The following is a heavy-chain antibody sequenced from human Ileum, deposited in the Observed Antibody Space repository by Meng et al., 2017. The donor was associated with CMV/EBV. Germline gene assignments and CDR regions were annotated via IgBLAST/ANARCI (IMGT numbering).Heavy chain of an antibody. D-gene: IGHD3-3*01. V-gene: IGHV3-30*02. CDR1: GFTFSRYG. CDR3: AKDSTYDFWSGYDPPREGYFDY. J-gene: IGHJ4*01. Sequence: GGSLRLSCAASGFTFSRYGMHWVRQTPGKGLEWVAFIRYDSSNKLYADSVKGRLTISRDNSKKTVYLQMNSLGHEDTAVYYCAKDSTYDFWSGYDPPREGYFDYWGQGTLVTVSS. CDR2: IRYDSSNK.